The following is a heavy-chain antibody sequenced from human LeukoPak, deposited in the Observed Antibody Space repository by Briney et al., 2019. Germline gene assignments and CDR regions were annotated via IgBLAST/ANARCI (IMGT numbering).Heavy chain of an antibody. D-gene: IGHD6-13*01. Sequence: KASETLSLTCTVSGGSISSYYWSWIRQPPGKGLEWIWYIYYSGSTNYNPSLKSRVTISVDTSKNQFSLKLSSVTAADTAVYYCARRGSLYSSSWSFDYWGQGTLVTVSS. CDR1: GGSISSYY. CDR2: IYYSGST. V-gene: IGHV4-59*08. CDR3: ARRGSLYSSSWSFDY. J-gene: IGHJ4*02.